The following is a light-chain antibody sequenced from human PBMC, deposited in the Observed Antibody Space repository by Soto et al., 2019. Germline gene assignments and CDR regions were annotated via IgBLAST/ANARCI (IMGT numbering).Light chain of an antibody. CDR2: EVS. Sequence: QSVLTQPASVSGFPGQSITISCTGTSSDVGGYSYVSWYQQHPGRAPKLMIYEVSNRPSGFSNRFSGSKSGNTASLTISGLQAEDEADYYCSSYTSSSTLDVFGTGTKVTLL. V-gene: IGLV2-14*01. CDR3: SSYTSSSTLDV. J-gene: IGLJ1*01. CDR1: SSDVGGYSY.